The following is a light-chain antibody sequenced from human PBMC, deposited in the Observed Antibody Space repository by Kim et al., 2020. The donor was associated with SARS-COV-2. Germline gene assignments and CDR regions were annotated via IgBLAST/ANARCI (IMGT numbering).Light chain of an antibody. CDR1: PSISNNY. V-gene: IGKV3-20*01. CDR2: YAS. Sequence: SPGSTAPLTCRAWPSISNNYLAWYQHKPGQAPRLLLYYASNRTTGIPHRFSGSGSGTDFTLTIGRLEPQDFAVYFCQQYGSSPQMFGQGTKVDIK. J-gene: IGKJ1*01. CDR3: QQYGSSPQM.